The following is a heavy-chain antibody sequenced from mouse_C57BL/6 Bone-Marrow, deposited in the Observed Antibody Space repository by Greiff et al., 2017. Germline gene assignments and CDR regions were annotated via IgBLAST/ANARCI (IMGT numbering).Heavy chain of an antibody. Sequence: VQLQQSGAELARPGASVKMSCKASGYTFTSYTMHWVKQRPGQGLEWIGYINPSSGYTKYNQKFKDKATLTADKSSSTAYMQLSSLTSEYSAVYYCARGPYYAMDYWGQGTSVTVSS. CDR2: INPSSGYT. CDR1: GYTFTSYT. J-gene: IGHJ4*01. V-gene: IGHV1-4*01. CDR3: ARGPYYAMDY.